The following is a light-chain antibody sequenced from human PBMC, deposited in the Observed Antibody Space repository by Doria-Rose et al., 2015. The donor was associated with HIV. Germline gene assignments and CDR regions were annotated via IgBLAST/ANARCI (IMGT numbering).Light chain of an antibody. CDR1: QRVKSSY. J-gene: IGKJ5*01. V-gene: IGKV3-20*01. Sequence: TQSPGTLSLSPGNRATLSCRASQRVKSSYLAWSQQKPGQAPRLLVYDASSSATGSLDGLSGSGSGTAFTPTISSLEPEDVAVYYCRQYGTSRGTFGQGTRLEIK. CDR2: DAS. CDR3: RQYGTSRGT.